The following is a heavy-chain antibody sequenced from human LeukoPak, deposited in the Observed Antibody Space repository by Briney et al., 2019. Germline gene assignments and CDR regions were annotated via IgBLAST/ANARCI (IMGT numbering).Heavy chain of an antibody. J-gene: IGHJ5*02. CDR2: INPNSGGT. Sequence: GASVKVSCKASGYTFTGYYMHWVRQAPGQGLEWMGWINPNSGGTNYAQKFQGRVTMTRDTSISTAHMELSRLRSDDTAVYYCARDREGYDFWSGRPNWFDPWGQGTLVTVSS. D-gene: IGHD3-3*01. CDR1: GYTFTGYY. V-gene: IGHV1-2*02. CDR3: ARDREGYDFWSGRPNWFDP.